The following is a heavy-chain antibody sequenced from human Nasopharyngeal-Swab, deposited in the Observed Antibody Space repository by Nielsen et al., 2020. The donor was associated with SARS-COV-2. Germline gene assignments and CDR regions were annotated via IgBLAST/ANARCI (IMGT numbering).Heavy chain of an antibody. CDR1: GGSFSGYY. V-gene: IGHV4-34*01. CDR2: INHSGST. J-gene: IGHJ6*02. Sequence: SETLSLTCAVYGGSFSGYYWSWIRQPPGKGLEWIGEINHSGSTNYNPSPKSRVTISVDTSKNQFSLKLSSVTAADTAVYYCARGSYYDFWSGYPIYYYYYGMDVWGQGTTVTVSS. CDR3: ARGSYYDFWSGYPIYYYYYGMDV. D-gene: IGHD3-3*01.